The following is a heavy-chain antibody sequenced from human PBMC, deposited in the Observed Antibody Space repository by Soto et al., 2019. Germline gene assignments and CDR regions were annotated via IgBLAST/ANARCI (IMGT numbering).Heavy chain of an antibody. V-gene: IGHV4-30-4*01. CDR3: ARATGFGPNSFDL. J-gene: IGHJ5*02. Sequence: SETLSLTCTVSGGSISSGDYYWSWIRQSPGKGLEWIGYIYYSGSAYYNPSLESRVIISIDTSRNQFSLKLTSVTAADTAVYFCARATGFGPNSFDLWGQRTLVTVSS. CDR2: IYYSGSA. CDR1: GGSISSGDYY. D-gene: IGHD3-16*01.